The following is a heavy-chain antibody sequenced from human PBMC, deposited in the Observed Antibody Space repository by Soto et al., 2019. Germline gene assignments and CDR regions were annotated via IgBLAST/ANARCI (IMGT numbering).Heavy chain of an antibody. D-gene: IGHD5-12*01. V-gene: IGHV4-30-2*01. CDR1: GGSISSGGYS. CDR3: ARGQMATTSRSFDY. CDR2: IYQSGYT. J-gene: IGHJ4*02. Sequence: LSLTCAVSGGSISSGGYSWSWIRQPPGKGLEWIGYIYQSGYTYYNPSLTSRVTMSVDTSRNQFSLKLNSVTAADTAVYYCARGQMATTSRSFDYWGQGTLVTVSS.